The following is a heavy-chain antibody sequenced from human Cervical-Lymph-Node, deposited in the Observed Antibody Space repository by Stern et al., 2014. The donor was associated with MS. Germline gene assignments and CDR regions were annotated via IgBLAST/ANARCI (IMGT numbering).Heavy chain of an antibody. CDR1: GGSINTGDYY. CDR2: IYYSGAT. CDR3: ARELSGMYGMDV. Sequence: VQLVESGPGLVKPSQTLSLTCTVSGGSINTGDYYWSWVRQHPGKGLEWLGYIYYSGATYYNPSLKGRLTISVDTSKRHFSLKLTSVTAADTAVYYCARELSGMYGMDVWGQGTTVTVSS. D-gene: IGHD1-1*01. J-gene: IGHJ6*02. V-gene: IGHV4-31*03.